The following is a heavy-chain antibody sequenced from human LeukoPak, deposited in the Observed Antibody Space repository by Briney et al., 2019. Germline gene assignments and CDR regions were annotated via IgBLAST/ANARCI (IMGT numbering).Heavy chain of an antibody. CDR1: GFTFSDYY. Sequence: GGSLRLSCAACGFTFSDYYMSWIRQARGKGLEGGSYISSSGSTIYYADSVKGRFTISRDNAKNSLYLQMNSLRAEDTAVYYCAREYSSGWYSRKNWFDLWGQGTLVTVSS. D-gene: IGHD6-19*01. V-gene: IGHV3-11*01. J-gene: IGHJ5*02. CDR2: ISSSGSTI. CDR3: AREYSSGWYSRKNWFDL.